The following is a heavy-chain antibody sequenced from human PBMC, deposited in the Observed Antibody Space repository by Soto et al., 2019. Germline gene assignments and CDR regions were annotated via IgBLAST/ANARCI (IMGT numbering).Heavy chain of an antibody. V-gene: IGHV4-30-4*01. Sequence: PSETLSLTCTVSGGSISSGDYYWSWIRQPPGKGLEWIGYIYYSGSTYYNPSLKSRVTISVDTSKNQFSLKLSSVTAADTAVYYCATSQKGYNWNYFDHWGKGALVTVSS. J-gene: IGHJ4*02. CDR3: ATSQKGYNWNYFDH. CDR2: IYYSGST. CDR1: GGSISSGDYY. D-gene: IGHD1-20*01.